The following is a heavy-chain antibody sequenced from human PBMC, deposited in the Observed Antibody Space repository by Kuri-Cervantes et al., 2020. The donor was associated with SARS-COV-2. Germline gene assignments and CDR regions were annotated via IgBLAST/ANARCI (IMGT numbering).Heavy chain of an antibody. CDR1: GFIFSDYY. CDR3: ARAKGSSWYSPYYYGMDV. V-gene: IGHV3-11*01. CDR2: ISSSGSTM. J-gene: IGHJ6*02. Sequence: GESLKISCSTSGFIFSDYYMSWIRQAPGKGLEWVSYISSSGSTMYYADSVNGRFTVSRDNAKNSVSLQMNSLRAEDTAVYYCARAKGSSWYSPYYYGMDVWGQGTTVTVSS. D-gene: IGHD6-13*01.